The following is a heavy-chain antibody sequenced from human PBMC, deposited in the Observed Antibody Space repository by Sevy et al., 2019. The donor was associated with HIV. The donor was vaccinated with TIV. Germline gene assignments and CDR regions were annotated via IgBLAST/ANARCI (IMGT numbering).Heavy chain of an antibody. CDR2: ISSSGSTI. CDR1: GFTFSNYE. Sequence: GGSLRLSCAASGFTFSNYEMNWVRQAPGKGLEWVSCISSSGSTISYADSVRGRFTISRDNAKNSLYLQMNSLRAEDTAVYYCARAGGAYTPELGHWGQGTLVTVSS. V-gene: IGHV3-48*03. J-gene: IGHJ4*02. CDR3: ARAGGAYTPELGH. D-gene: IGHD1-26*01.